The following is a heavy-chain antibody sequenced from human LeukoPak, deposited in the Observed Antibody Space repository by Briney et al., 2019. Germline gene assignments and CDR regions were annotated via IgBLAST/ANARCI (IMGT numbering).Heavy chain of an antibody. D-gene: IGHD3-10*01. CDR3: AREHYGSGSSPFYGMDV. V-gene: IGHV4-61*01. Sequence: SETLSLTCTVSGGSVSNGNFYWSWLRQPPGKPLEWIGYVYYTGSAYYNPSLKSRVTISVDKSKNQFSLKLSSVTAADTAVYYCAREHYGSGSSPFYGMDVWGQGTTVTVSS. CDR1: GGSVSNGNFY. J-gene: IGHJ6*02. CDR2: VYYTGSA.